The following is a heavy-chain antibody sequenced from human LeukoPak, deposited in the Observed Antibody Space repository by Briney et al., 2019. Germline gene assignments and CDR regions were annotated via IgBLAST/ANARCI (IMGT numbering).Heavy chain of an antibody. D-gene: IGHD3-9*01. Sequence: ASVKVSCKASGGTFSSYAISWVRQAPGQGLEWMGGIIPIFGTANYVQKFQGRVTITTDESTSTAYMELSSLRSEDTAVYYCAIDRSYYDILTGRERGYYYYMDVWGKGTTVAVSS. V-gene: IGHV1-69*05. CDR1: GGTFSSYA. CDR3: AIDRSYYDILTGRERGYYYYMDV. J-gene: IGHJ6*03. CDR2: IIPIFGTA.